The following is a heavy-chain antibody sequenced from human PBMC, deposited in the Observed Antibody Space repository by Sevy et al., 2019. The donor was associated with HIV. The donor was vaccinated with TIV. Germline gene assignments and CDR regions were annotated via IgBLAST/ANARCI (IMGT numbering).Heavy chain of an antibody. V-gene: IGHV3-7*01. Sequence: GGSLRLSCAASGFTFSSYWMSWVRQAPGKGLEWVANIKQDGSEKYNVDSVTGRFTISRDNAKNSLYLQMNSLRAEDTAVYYCARDDYSNYVVFYYYYGMDVWGQGTTVTVSS. D-gene: IGHD4-4*01. CDR3: ARDDYSNYVVFYYYYGMDV. J-gene: IGHJ6*02. CDR2: IKQDGSEK. CDR1: GFTFSSYW.